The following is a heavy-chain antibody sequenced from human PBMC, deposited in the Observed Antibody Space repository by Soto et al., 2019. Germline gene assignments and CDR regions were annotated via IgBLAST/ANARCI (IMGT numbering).Heavy chain of an antibody. CDR3: ARSIVVVTALDY. CDR1: GYTFTSYA. V-gene: IGHV1-3*05. Sequence: QVQLVQSGAEEKKPGASVKVSCKASGYTFTSYAMHWVRQAHGQRLEWMGWINAGNGNTKYSQKFQGRVTITRDTPASTAYMELSSLRSEDTAVYYCARSIVVVTALDYWGQGTLVTVSS. D-gene: IGHD2-21*02. CDR2: INAGNGNT. J-gene: IGHJ4*02.